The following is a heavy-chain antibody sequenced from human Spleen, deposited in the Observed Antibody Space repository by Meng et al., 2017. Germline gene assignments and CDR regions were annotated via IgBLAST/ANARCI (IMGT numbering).Heavy chain of an antibody. CDR3: ARGSGDDYSVWFDP. V-gene: IGHV4-34*01. D-gene: IGHD2-21*02. Sequence: QVHLPQWGAALLRPSETLSLPCAVYGGSLSGHYWSWIRQPSGKGLEWIGEVDHSHTTNYNPSLRSRVTISIDTSKSHFSLKLNSVTAADTAVYFCARGSGDDYSVWFDPWGQGSLVTVSS. CDR2: VDHSHTT. J-gene: IGHJ5*02. CDR1: GGSLSGHY.